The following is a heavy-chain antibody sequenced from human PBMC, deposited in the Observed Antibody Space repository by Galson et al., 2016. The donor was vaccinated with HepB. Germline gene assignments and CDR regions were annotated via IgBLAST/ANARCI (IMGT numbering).Heavy chain of an antibody. D-gene: IGHD6-13*01. J-gene: IGHJ6*02. CDR3: ARGEAGGIPVKYYHYGMDV. CDR1: GGTFISYT. Sequence: SVKASCKASGGTFISYTLSWVRQAPGQGLEWMGEIIPIFGTTNYAQKFQGRVTITADKSTGTAYMELMRLRSEDTAVYYCARGEAGGIPVKYYHYGMDVWGQGTTVTVSS. V-gene: IGHV1-69*06. CDR2: IIPIFGTT.